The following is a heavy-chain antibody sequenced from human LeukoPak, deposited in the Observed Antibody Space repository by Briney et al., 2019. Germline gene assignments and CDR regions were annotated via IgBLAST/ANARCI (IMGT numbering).Heavy chain of an antibody. D-gene: IGHD6-13*01. Sequence: SETLSLTCTVSGGSISSSSYYWGWIRQPPGKGREWIVSIYYSGSTYYNPALKSRVTISVDTSKNQFSLKLSSVTAADTAVYYCAREVIAAPRRFDYWGQGTLVTVSS. J-gene: IGHJ4*02. CDR2: IYYSGST. V-gene: IGHV4-39*07. CDR3: AREVIAAPRRFDY. CDR1: GGSISSSSYY.